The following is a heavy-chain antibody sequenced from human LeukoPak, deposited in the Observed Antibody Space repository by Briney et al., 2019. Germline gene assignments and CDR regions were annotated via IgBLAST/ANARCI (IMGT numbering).Heavy chain of an antibody. CDR1: GFTFSNHG. J-gene: IGHJ4*02. V-gene: IGHV3-21*04. CDR2: ISSSGSYI. D-gene: IGHD6-19*01. Sequence: PGGSLRLSCAASGFTFSNHGMNWARQAPGKGLEWVSSISSSGSYIYYADSVKGRFTISRDNAKNSLYLQMNSLRAEDTAVYYCAKQWLVQAGDYWGQGTLVTVSS. CDR3: AKQWLVQAGDY.